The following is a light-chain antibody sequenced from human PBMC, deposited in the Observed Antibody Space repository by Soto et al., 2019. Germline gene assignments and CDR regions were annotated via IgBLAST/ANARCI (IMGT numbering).Light chain of an antibody. CDR2: TTS. Sequence: DIQLTQSPSSLSASVGDRVTITCRASQSVSNFLNWYQQKPGKAPKLLIYTTSTLQSGVPSRFSGSGSGTDFTLTFSSLQPEDFATYYCQQSYHTTPTFGQGTRVESK. CDR1: QSVSNF. J-gene: IGKJ1*01. CDR3: QQSYHTTPT. V-gene: IGKV1-39*01.